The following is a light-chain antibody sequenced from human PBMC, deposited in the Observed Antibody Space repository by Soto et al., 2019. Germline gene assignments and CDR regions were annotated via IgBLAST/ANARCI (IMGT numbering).Light chain of an antibody. J-gene: IGLJ1*01. V-gene: IGLV2-14*01. CDR2: DVS. CDR3: SSYTSSSISYV. CDR1: SSDVGGYNY. Sequence: QSALTQPASVSGSPGQPITISCTGTSSDVGGYNYVSWYQQHPGKAPKLMIYDVSNRPSGVSNRFSGSKSGNTASLTISGLQAEDEADYYCSSYTSSSISYVFGTGTKVTVL.